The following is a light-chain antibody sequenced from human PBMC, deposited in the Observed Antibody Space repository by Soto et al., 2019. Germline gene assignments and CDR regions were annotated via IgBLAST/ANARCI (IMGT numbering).Light chain of an antibody. Sequence: DIQMTQSPSTLSASVGDRVTITCRASQSISSWLAWYQQKPGKAPKLLIHDASSLESGVTSRFSGSGSGTEFTLTISSLQPDDFATYYCQQYNSYWTFGQGTKVEIK. CDR2: DAS. V-gene: IGKV1-5*01. CDR1: QSISSW. CDR3: QQYNSYWT. J-gene: IGKJ1*01.